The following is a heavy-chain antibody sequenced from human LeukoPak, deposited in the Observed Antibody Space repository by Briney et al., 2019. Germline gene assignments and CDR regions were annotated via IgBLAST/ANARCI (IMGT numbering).Heavy chain of an antibody. D-gene: IGHD3-9*01. Sequence: VASVKVSCKASGYTFINYGISWVRQAPGQGLEWMGWISTNNGNTNSAQKFQGRVTMTTDTSTSTAHMELRSLRSDDTAVYYCALIEEYYDFLTGYRYFDYWGQGTLVTDSS. CDR2: ISTNNGNT. CDR3: ALIEEYYDFLTGYRYFDY. J-gene: IGHJ4*02. CDR1: GYTFINYG. V-gene: IGHV1-18*01.